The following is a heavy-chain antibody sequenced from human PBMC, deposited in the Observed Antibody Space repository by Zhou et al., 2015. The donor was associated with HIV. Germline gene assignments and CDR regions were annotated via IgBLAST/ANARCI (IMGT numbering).Heavy chain of an antibody. CDR3: AREGWGSWYFDL. D-gene: IGHD7-27*01. V-gene: IGHV1-69*06. CDR1: GGTFSNHG. J-gene: IGHJ2*01. CDR2: IVPFFGTA. Sequence: QVRLVQSGPEVKKPGSSVKVSCKASGGTFSNHGISWVRQAPGQGLEWMGGIVPFFGTANYAQKFQGRVTITADKSTSTAYMELSSLRSDDTAAYYCAREGWGSWYFDLWGRGTLVSVSS.